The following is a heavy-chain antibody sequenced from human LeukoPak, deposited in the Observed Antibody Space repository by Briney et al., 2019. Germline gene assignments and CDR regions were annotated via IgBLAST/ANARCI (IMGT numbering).Heavy chain of an antibody. J-gene: IGHJ4*02. CDR3: ARDAPVVRGVIIAFDY. Sequence: ASVKVSCKASGYSFTSYYMHWVRQAPGQGLEWMGIINPSGGSTSYAQKFQGRVTMTRDTSTSTVYMELSSLRSEDTAVYYCARDAPVVRGVIIAFDYWGQGTLVTVSS. D-gene: IGHD3-10*01. CDR1: GYSFTSYY. V-gene: IGHV1-46*01. CDR2: INPSGGST.